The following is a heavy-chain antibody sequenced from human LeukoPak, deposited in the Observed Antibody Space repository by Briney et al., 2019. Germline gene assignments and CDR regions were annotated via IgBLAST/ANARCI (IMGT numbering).Heavy chain of an antibody. CDR3: ARDLSSSTYNWFDP. CDR1: GGSFSGYY. D-gene: IGHD6-6*01. Sequence: SETLSLTCAVYGGSFSGYYWSWIRQPPGKGLEWIGYIYYSGSTNYNPSLKSRVTISVDTSKNQFSLKLSSVTAADTAVYYCARDLSSSTYNWFDPWGQGTLVTVSS. CDR2: IYYSGST. J-gene: IGHJ5*02. V-gene: IGHV4-59*01.